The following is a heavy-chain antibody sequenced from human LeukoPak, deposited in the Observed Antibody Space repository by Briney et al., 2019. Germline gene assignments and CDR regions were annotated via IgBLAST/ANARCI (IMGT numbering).Heavy chain of an antibody. CDR1: GFTFSSYW. CDR2: IKQDGSEK. Sequence: GGSLRLSCAASGFTFSSYWMSWVRQAPGKGLEWVANIKQDGSEKYYVDSVKGRFTISRDNAKNSLYLQMNSLRAEDTAVYYCASAYCGGDCYSIDYFDYWGQGTLVTVSS. V-gene: IGHV3-7*01. J-gene: IGHJ4*02. CDR3: ASAYCGGDCYSIDYFDY. D-gene: IGHD2-21*02.